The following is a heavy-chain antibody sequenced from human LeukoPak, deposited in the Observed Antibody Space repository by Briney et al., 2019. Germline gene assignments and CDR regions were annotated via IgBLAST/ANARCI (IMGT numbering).Heavy chain of an antibody. V-gene: IGHV4-34*01. D-gene: IGHD2-8*01. J-gene: IGHJ5*02. Sequence: PSETLSLTCAVYGGSFSGYYWSWIRQPPGKGLEWIGEINHSGSTNYNPSLKSRVTISVDTSKNQFSLKLSSVTAADTAVYYCARGLIVVNWFDHWGQGTLVTVSS. CDR3: ARGLIVVNWFDH. CDR1: GGSFSGYY. CDR2: INHSGST.